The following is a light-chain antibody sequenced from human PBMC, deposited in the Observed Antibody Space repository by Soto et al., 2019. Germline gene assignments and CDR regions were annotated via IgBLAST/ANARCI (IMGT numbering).Light chain of an antibody. V-gene: IGLV2-14*01. CDR3: SAYTSRSTLV. CDR2: EVR. Sequence: QSALTQPASVSGSPGQSITISCSGTRRDIGAYNLVSWYQQPPGKAPKLLIYEVRNRPSGISYRFSGSKSGTTASLTISSLLPEDEADYYCSAYTSRSTLVFGGGTKLTVL. J-gene: IGLJ2*01. CDR1: RRDIGAYNL.